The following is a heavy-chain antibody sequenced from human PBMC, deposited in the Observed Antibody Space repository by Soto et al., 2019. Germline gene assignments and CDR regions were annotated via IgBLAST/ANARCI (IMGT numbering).Heavy chain of an antibody. Sequence: GRSRSDSWASTSGTFRSYTMIWVRQAPGKGLEWVSSISSSSSYIYYADSVKGRFTISRDNAKNSLYLQMNSLRAEDTAVYYCERTAHALFRCYYHYYCM. J-gene: IGHJ6*01. CDR2: ISSSSSYI. CDR3: ERTAHALFRCYYHYYCM. D-gene: IGHD2-21*01. V-gene: IGHV3-21*01. CDR1: SGTFRSYT.